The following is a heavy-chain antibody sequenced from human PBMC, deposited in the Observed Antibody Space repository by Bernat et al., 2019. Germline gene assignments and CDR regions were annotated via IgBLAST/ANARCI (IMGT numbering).Heavy chain of an antibody. Sequence: VQLVESGGGVVQPGRSLRLSCAASGFTFSSYAMHWVRQAPGKGLEWVAVISYDGSNKYYADSVKGRFTISRDNSKNTLYLQMNSLRAEDTAVYYCARGDYDSSGYLFWGQGTLVTVSS. CDR3: ARGDYDSSGYLF. J-gene: IGHJ1*01. D-gene: IGHD3-22*01. V-gene: IGHV3-30-3*01. CDR1: GFTFSSYA. CDR2: ISYDGSNK.